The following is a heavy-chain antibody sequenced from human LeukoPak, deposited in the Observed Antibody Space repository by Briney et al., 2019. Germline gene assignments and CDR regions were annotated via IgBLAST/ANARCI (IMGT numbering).Heavy chain of an antibody. V-gene: IGHV4-39*01. CDR2: IYSGGST. Sequence: PSETLSLTCTVSGGSISSNTFYWGWIRQPPGKGLEWIGSIYSGGSTYYNPSLKSRVTMSVDTSKNQFSLILSSVTASDTAVYYCARLVSSSGSFDYWGQGTLVTVSS. D-gene: IGHD6-19*01. CDR1: GGSISSNTFY. CDR3: ARLVSSSGSFDY. J-gene: IGHJ4*02.